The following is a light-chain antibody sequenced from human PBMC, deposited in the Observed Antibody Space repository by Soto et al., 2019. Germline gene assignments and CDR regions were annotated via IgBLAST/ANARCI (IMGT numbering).Light chain of an antibody. CDR2: SDN. CDR3: SAWDDSLSGVV. V-gene: IGLV1-44*01. CDR1: TSNIGNNR. Sequence: QLVLTQPPSASGTPGQRVTISCSGGTSNIGNNRVNWYQKLPGTAPKLLIYSDNERPSGVPDRFSGSKSRTSASLAICGLQSDDETDYYCSAWDDSLSGVVFSGGTKVTVL. J-gene: IGLJ2*01.